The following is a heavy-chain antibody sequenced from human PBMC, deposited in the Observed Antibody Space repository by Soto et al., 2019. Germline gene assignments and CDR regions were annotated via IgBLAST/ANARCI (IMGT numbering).Heavy chain of an antibody. CDR2: IIPIFGTA. Sequence: QVQLVQSGAEVKKPGSSVKVSCKASEGTFSSYAISWVRQAPGQGLEWMGGIIPIFGTANYAQKFQGRVTITADKSTSTAYMELSSLRSEDTAVYYCATTYYDSSGYYYGLDYWGQGTLVTVSS. V-gene: IGHV1-69*06. D-gene: IGHD3-22*01. CDR1: EGTFSSYA. CDR3: ATTYYDSSGYYYGLDY. J-gene: IGHJ4*02.